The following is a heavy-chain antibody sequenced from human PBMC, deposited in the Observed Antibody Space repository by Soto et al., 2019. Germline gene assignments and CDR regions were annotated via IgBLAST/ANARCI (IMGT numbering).Heavy chain of an antibody. V-gene: IGHV1-8*01. Sequence: QVQLVQSGAEVKKPGASVKVSCKASGYTFTSYDINWVRQATGQGLEWVGWMNPNSGNTGYAQKFQGRVTMTRNTSISTAYMELSSLRSEDTAVYYCARVGTYYDFWRRAPKSYYYMDVWGKGTTVTVSS. J-gene: IGHJ6*03. D-gene: IGHD3-3*01. CDR1: GYTFTSYD. CDR2: MNPNSGNT. CDR3: ARVGTYYDFWRRAPKSYYYMDV.